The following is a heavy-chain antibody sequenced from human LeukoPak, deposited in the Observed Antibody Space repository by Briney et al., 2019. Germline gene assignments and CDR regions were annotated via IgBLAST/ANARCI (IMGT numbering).Heavy chain of an antibody. CDR1: GGSFSGYY. D-gene: IGHD3-22*01. CDR3: ARARKMPYYYDSSGYHLFDY. J-gene: IGHJ4*02. CDR2: INHSGST. V-gene: IGHV4-34*01. Sequence: SGTLSLTCAVYGGSFSGYYWSWIRQPPGKGLEWIGEINHSGSTNYNPSLKSRVTISVDTSKNQFSLKLSSVTAADTAVYYCARARKMPYYYDSSGYHLFDYWGQGTLVTVSS.